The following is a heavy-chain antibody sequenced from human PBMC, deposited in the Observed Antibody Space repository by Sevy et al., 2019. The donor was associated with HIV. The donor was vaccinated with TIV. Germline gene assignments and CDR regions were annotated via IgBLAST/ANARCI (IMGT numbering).Heavy chain of an antibody. CDR2: IWYDGSIK. CDR3: AGEHNCDDAFDI. CDR1: GFTFNMYG. D-gene: IGHD1-1*01. J-gene: IGHJ3*02. Sequence: GGSLRLSCAASGFTFNMYGMHWVRQAPGKGLEWVGQIWYDGSIKKYADSVKGRFTISRDNSKNTLYLQMNSLRGEDTAVDFCAGEHNCDDAFDIWGQGTMVTVSS. V-gene: IGHV3-33*08.